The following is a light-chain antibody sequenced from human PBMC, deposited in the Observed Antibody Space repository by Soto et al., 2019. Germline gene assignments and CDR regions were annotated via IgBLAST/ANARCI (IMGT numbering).Light chain of an antibody. CDR2: DAS. J-gene: IGKJ1*01. Sequence: DIQITQSPPPLSASVGDRVTITCRASQSISSWLAWYQQKPGKAPKLLIYDASSLESGVPSRFSGSGSGTEFTLTISSLQPDDFATYYCQQYNSYWTFGQGTKVDIK. CDR1: QSISSW. CDR3: QQYNSYWT. V-gene: IGKV1-5*01.